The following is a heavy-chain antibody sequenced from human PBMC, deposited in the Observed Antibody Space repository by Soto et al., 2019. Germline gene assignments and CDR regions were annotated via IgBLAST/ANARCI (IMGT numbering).Heavy chain of an antibody. CDR3: ARSYSYGWNGY. V-gene: IGHV1-8*01. CDR2: VNPNSGYT. Sequence: QVQLVQSGAEVKKPGASVTVSCKASGYTFTNYDITWVRQAAGQGLEWVGWVNPNSGYTAYAQKFVGRVTMTRNTPLRTAYMELSSLTSGDTAVYYCARSYSYGWNGYWGQGTLVTVS. J-gene: IGHJ4*02. D-gene: IGHD5-18*01. CDR1: GYTFTNYD.